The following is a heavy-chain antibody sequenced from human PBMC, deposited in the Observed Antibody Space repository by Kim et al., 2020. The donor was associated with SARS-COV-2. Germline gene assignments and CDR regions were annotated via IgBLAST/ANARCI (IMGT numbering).Heavy chain of an antibody. V-gene: IGHV3-23*01. CDR2: ISPSGGST. CDR1: GFTFSTCA. Sequence: GGSLRLSCAPSGFTFSTCAMSWVRQAPGKGLEWISTISPSGGSTYYADSVKGRFTISRDNSKNTLFLQMNSLRAEDTAVYYCAKKVAVAGIGAFDSWGQGTLVPVSS. D-gene: IGHD6-13*01. CDR3: AKKVAVAGIGAFDS. J-gene: IGHJ4*02.